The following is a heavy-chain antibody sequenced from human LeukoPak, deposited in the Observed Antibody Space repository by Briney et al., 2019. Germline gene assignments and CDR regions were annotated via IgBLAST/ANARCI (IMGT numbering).Heavy chain of an antibody. CDR1: GGTFSSYA. D-gene: IGHD3-22*01. CDR3: AANRYYDSSGHFDY. V-gene: IGHV1-69*13. CDR2: IIPIFGTA. Sequence: ASVKVSCKASGGTFSSYAISWVRQAPGQGLEWMGGIIPIFGTANYAQKFQGRVTITADESTSTAYMELSSLRSEDTAVYYCAANRYYDSSGHFDYWGQGTLVTVSS. J-gene: IGHJ4*02.